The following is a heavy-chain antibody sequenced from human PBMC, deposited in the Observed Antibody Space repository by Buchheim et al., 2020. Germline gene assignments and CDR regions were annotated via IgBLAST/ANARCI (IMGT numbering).Heavy chain of an antibody. CDR2: IDWDGDK. V-gene: IGHV2-70*04. CDR3: ARIYGYSSTSFDY. J-gene: IGHJ4*02. CDR1: GFSLSSRGMR. Sequence: QVTLKESGPALVKPTQTLTLTCTLSGFSLSSRGMRVNWIRQPPGKTLEWLARIDWDGDKFYNTSLKTRLTISKDTSETQVVLTMTNMDPVDTATYYCARIYGYSSTSFDYWGQGT. D-gene: IGHD2-2*03.